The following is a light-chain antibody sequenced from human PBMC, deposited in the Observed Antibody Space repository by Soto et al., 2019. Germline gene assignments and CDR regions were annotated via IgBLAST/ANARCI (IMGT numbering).Light chain of an antibody. CDR3: SSHSSSSPFV. V-gene: IGLV2-14*01. Sequence: QSALTQPASVSGSPGQSITISCNRSSSDVVGHKYVSWYEQYPGKAPKLIVYDVSNRPSGVSNRFSGSKSGNTASLTISGLQAVDEADYYCSSHSSSSPFVFGTGTKLTVL. CDR1: SSDVVGHKY. J-gene: IGLJ1*01. CDR2: DVS.